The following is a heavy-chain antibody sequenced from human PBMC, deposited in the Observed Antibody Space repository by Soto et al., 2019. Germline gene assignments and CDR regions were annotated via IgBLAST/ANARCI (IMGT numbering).Heavy chain of an antibody. CDR2: IYWDDDK. D-gene: IGHD2-15*01. J-gene: IGHJ4*02. Sequence: QITLKESGPTLVKPTQTLTLTCTFSGFSLSTHGVAVGWIRQPAGKALEWLALIYWDDDKYYSASLNSRLTITKDTSKNTVVLTMINMDPVDTATYSCAHAMLFCTGGSCSTYFASWGQGTLVPVSS. CDR1: GFSLSTHGVA. V-gene: IGHV2-5*02. CDR3: AHAMLFCTGGSCSTYFAS.